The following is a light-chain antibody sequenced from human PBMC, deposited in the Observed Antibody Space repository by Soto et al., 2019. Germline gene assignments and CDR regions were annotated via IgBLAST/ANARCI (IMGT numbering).Light chain of an antibody. CDR2: DVT. Sequence: QSALTQPASVSGSPGRSVTISCTGSSSDVGDFNYVSWYQHLPGRAPKLIIYDVTNRPSGISHRFSASKSGRTASLTISGLQAEDEADYYCSSYSSSSTHVVFGGGTKLTVL. J-gene: IGLJ2*01. V-gene: IGLV2-14*03. CDR3: SSYSSSSTHVV. CDR1: SSDVGDFNY.